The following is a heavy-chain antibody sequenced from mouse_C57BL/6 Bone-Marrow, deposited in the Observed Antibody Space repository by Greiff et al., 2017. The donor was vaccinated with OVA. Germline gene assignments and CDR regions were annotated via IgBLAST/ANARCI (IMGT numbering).Heavy chain of an antibody. V-gene: IGHV1-81*01. CDR1: GYTLTSYG. J-gene: IGHJ2*01. CDR3: AMYYGSSYFDY. Sequence: QVQLQQSGAELARPGASVKLSCKASGYTLTSYGISWVKQRTGQGLEWIGEIYPRSGNTYYNEKFKGKATLTVDKSSSTAYMQLSSLTSEDSAVYYCAMYYGSSYFDYWGQGTTLTVSS. D-gene: IGHD1-1*01. CDR2: IYPRSGNT.